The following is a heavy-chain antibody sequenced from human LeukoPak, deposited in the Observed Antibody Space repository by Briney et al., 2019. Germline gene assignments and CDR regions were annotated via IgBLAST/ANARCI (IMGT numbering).Heavy chain of an antibody. CDR1: GGSISSGGYS. CDR2: IYHSGST. CDR3: ARLVAATGNFDY. V-gene: IGHV4-30-2*01. D-gene: IGHD6-13*01. Sequence: SETLSLTCAVSGGSISSGGYSWSWIRQPPGKGLEWIGYIYHSGSTYYNPSLKSRVTTSVDRSKNQFSLKLSSVTAADTAVYYCARLVAATGNFDYWGQGTLVTVSS. J-gene: IGHJ4*02.